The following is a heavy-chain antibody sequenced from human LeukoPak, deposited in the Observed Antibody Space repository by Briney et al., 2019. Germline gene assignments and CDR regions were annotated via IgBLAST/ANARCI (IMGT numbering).Heavy chain of an antibody. D-gene: IGHD3-10*01. CDR3: ARLTMVRGVDC. V-gene: IGHV4-39*01. CDR1: GGSISSSNYY. CDR2: IFYTGST. Sequence: PSETLSLTCTVSGGSISSSNYYWGWIRQPPGKGLEWIGSIFYTGSTYYNPPLKSRVTVSVDTSKNQFSLKLNSVTAADTAVYYCARLTMVRGVDCWGQGTLVTVSS. J-gene: IGHJ4*02.